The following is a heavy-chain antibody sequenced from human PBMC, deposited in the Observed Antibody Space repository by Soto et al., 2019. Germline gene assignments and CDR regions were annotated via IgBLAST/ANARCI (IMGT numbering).Heavy chain of an antibody. J-gene: IGHJ4*02. CDR3: SRGGGGGVFDH. V-gene: IGHV3-11*05. CDR2: ISPGGRYT. D-gene: IGHD2-21*01. Sequence: QVQLVESGGGLVKPGGSLRLSCATSGFTFSDHYMTWIRQAPGKGLEFISYISPGGRYTNYGDSVKGRFTISRDNAKNFTFLQVNTLGGEGTAVYYFSRGGGGGVFDHWGQGTLVTVSS. CDR1: GFTFSDHY.